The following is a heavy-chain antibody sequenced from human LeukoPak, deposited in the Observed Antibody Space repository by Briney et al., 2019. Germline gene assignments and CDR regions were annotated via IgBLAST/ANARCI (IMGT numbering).Heavy chain of an antibody. D-gene: IGHD2-15*01. CDR2: ISSSSSTI. J-gene: IGHJ4*02. V-gene: IGHV3-48*01. Sequence: PGGSLRLSCAASGFTFSSYAMNWVRQAPGKGLEWVSYISSSSSTIYYADSVKGRFTISRDNAKNSLYLQMNSLRAEDTAVYYCARPHCSGGSCYERVFDYWGQGTLVTVSS. CDR1: GFTFSSYA. CDR3: ARPHCSGGSCYERVFDY.